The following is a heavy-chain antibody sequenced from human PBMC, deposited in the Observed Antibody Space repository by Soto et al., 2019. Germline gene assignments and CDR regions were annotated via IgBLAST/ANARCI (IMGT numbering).Heavy chain of an antibody. CDR3: ARSITMIVVHAFDI. J-gene: IGHJ3*02. CDR1: GGTFSSYA. Sequence: VKVSCKASGGTFSSYAISWVRQAPGQGLEWMGGIIPIFGTANYAQKFQGRVTITADESTSTAYMELSSLRSEDTAVYYCARSITMIVVHAFDIWGQGTMVTVSS. CDR2: IIPIFGTA. D-gene: IGHD3-22*01. V-gene: IGHV1-69*13.